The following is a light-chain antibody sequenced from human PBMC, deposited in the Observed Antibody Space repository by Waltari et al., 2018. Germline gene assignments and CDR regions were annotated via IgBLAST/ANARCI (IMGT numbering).Light chain of an antibody. CDR3: QQSFTAPMYT. Sequence: DIQMTQSPSSLAASVGDRVTITCRARQNINTNLNWYQQKPGKAPKVLIYSASTLKSGVPSRFSGSGSGTDFTLTISSLQPEDCAVYYCQQSFTAPMYTFGQGTKLEV. CDR2: SAS. CDR1: QNINTN. J-gene: IGKJ2*01. V-gene: IGKV1-39*01.